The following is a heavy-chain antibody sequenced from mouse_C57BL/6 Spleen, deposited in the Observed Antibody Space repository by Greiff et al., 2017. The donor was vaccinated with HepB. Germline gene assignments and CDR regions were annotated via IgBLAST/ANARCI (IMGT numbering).Heavy chain of an antibody. Sequence: EVKLVESGGGLVKPGGSLKLSCAASGFTFSSYAMSWVRQTPEKRLEWVATISDGGSYTYYPDNVKGRFTISRDNAKNTLYLQMSHLKSEDTAMYYCARADGYYPYWYFDVWGTGTTVTVSS. J-gene: IGHJ1*03. CDR3: ARADGYYPYWYFDV. CDR1: GFTFSSYA. D-gene: IGHD2-3*01. CDR2: ISDGGSYT. V-gene: IGHV5-4*03.